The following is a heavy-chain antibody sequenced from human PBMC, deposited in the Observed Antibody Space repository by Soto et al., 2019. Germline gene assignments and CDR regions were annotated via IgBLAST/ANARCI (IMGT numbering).Heavy chain of an antibody. CDR2: IIPIFGTA. Sequence: SVKVSCKASGGTFSSYAISWVRQAPGQGLEWMGGIIPIFGTANYAQKFQGRVTITADESTSTAYMELSSLRSEDTAVYYCARSTVHYYDSSGYYRPFDYWGQGTLVTVSS. D-gene: IGHD3-22*01. V-gene: IGHV1-69*13. J-gene: IGHJ4*02. CDR1: GGTFSSYA. CDR3: ARSTVHYYDSSGYYRPFDY.